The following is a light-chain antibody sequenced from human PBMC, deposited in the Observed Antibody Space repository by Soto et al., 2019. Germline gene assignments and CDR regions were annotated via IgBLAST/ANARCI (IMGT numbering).Light chain of an antibody. CDR1: SSDVGGSNF. Sequence: QSALTQPRSVSGSPGQSDTISCTGSSSDVGGSNFVSWYQQHPVKAPKLVIYDVSKRHSGVTDRFYGSKSGNTASLSLSGHQLEDEADYYCCSYAGNSLWVFGGGTKLNVL. V-gene: IGLV2-11*01. CDR2: DVS. CDR3: CSYAGNSLWV. J-gene: IGLJ3*02.